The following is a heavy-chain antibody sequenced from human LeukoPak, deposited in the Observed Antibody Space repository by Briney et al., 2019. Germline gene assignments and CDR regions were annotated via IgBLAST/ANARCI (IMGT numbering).Heavy chain of an antibody. J-gene: IGHJ6*03. D-gene: IGHD3-22*01. CDR3: AKGAYYFRQVVIVPMDV. CDR2: ISGSGGST. Sequence: GGSLRLSCAASGFTFSSYGMHWVRQAPGKGLEWVSAISGSGGSTYYADSVKGRFTISRDNSKNTLYLQMNSLRAEDTAVYYCAKGAYYFRQVVIVPMDVWGKGTTVTVPS. CDR1: GFTFSSYG. V-gene: IGHV3-23*01.